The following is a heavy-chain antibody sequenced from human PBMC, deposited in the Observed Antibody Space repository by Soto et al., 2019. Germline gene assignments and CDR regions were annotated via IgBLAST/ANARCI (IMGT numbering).Heavy chain of an antibody. V-gene: IGHV1-69*06. CDR2: LIPIFGTA. CDR1: GGTFSSYA. CDR3: ARGIGTAAGTHK. J-gene: IGHJ4*02. D-gene: IGHD6-13*01. Sequence: GASVKVSCKASGGTFSSYAISWVRQAPLQGLEWMVGLIPIFGTANYAQKFQGRVTITADKSTSTAYMELSSLRSEDTAVYYCARGIGTAAGTHKWAQGTLVTVSS.